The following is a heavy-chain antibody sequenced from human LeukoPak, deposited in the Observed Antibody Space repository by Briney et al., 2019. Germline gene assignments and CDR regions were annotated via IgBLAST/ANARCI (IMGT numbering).Heavy chain of an antibody. J-gene: IGHJ5*02. D-gene: IGHD3-22*01. Sequence: GGSLRLSCVGSGFNFRTYAMHWVRQAPGKGLEWVAVMSSDGSTKYGTDSVKGRFSISRDNAKNTLYLQMNSLRADDTAVYYCATYSSDFGRLDPWGQGTQVTVSS. CDR3: ATYSSDFGRLDP. CDR1: GFNFRTYA. V-gene: IGHV3-30*04. CDR2: MSSDGSTK.